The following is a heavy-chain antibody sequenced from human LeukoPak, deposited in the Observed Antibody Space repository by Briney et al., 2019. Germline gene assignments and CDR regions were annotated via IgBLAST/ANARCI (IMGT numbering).Heavy chain of an antibody. D-gene: IGHD6-6*01. CDR1: GYTFTGSY. CDR3: ARDLTQYSSSSEIDY. J-gene: IGHJ4*02. V-gene: IGHV1-2*02. CDR2: IDPKSGRT. Sequence: ASMKVSCKASGYTFTGSYIHWVRQAPGQGLEWMGWIDPKSGRTRFAQQFQGRVTMTRDTSISTAYMELRSLRSDDTAVYYCARDLTQYSSSSEIDYWGQGTLVTVSS.